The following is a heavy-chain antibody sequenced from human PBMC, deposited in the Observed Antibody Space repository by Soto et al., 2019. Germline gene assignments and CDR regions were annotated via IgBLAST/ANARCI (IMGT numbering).Heavy chain of an antibody. CDR3: ARFMVRGVVYYYYYGMDV. D-gene: IGHD3-10*01. CDR1: GGSISSGDYY. V-gene: IGHV4-30-4*01. CDR2: IYYSGST. J-gene: IGHJ6*02. Sequence: SETLSLTCTVSGGSISSGDYYWSWIRQPPGKGLEWIGYIYYSGSTYYNPSLKSRVTISVDTSKNQFSLKLSSVTAADTAVYYCARFMVRGVVYYYYYGMDVWGQGTTVTVSS.